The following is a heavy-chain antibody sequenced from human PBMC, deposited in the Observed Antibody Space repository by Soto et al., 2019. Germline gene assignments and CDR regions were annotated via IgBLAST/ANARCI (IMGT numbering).Heavy chain of an antibody. CDR3: ARHAPAYYDILTGYYSRLGYGMDV. Sequence: SETLSLTCTVSGGSISSYYWSWIRQPPGKGLEWIGYIYYSGSTNYNPSPTSPVTISVDTSKNQFSLKLSSVTAADTAVYYCARHAPAYYDILTGYYSRLGYGMDVWGQGTTVTVS. CDR2: IYYSGST. CDR1: GGSISSYY. V-gene: IGHV4-59*08. D-gene: IGHD3-9*01. J-gene: IGHJ6*02.